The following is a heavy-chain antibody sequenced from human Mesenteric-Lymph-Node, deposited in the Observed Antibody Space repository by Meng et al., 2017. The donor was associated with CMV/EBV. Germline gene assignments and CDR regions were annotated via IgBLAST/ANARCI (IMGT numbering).Heavy chain of an antibody. Sequence: GESLKISCVASGFTFSSYAMSWVRRAPGKGLEWVSGIGGNGITAYYADSVKGRFSMSRDNSKNILYLQMNSLRAEDTAIYYCAKDRIFDFWGDSVSYFDSWGQGTLVTVSS. V-gene: IGHV3-23*01. CDR1: GFTFSSYA. CDR2: IGGNGITA. J-gene: IGHJ4*02. D-gene: IGHD3-3*01. CDR3: AKDRIFDFWGDSVSYFDS.